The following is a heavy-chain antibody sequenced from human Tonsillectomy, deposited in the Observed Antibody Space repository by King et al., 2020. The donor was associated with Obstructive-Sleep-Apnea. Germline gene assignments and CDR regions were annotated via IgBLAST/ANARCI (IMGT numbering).Heavy chain of an antibody. V-gene: IGHV3-23*04. CDR3: AKDPAYYYGSGSPNWFDP. D-gene: IGHD3-10*01. Sequence: VQLVESGGGLVQPGGSLRLSCAASGFTFSSYAMSWVRQAPGKGLEWVSAISGSGGSTHYADSVKGRFTISRDNSKNTLYLQMNSLRAEDTAVYYCAKDPAYYYGSGSPNWFDPWGQGTLVTVSS. CDR2: ISGSGGST. J-gene: IGHJ5*02. CDR1: GFTFSSYA.